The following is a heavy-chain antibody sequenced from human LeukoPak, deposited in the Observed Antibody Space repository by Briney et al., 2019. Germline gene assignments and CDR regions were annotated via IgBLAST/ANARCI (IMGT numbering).Heavy chain of an antibody. V-gene: IGHV4-39*01. D-gene: IGHD5-18*01. CDR2: IYYSGST. CDR1: GGSISSGGYY. J-gene: IGHJ5*02. CDR3: ARDTAMVSWFDP. Sequence: SETLSLTCTVSGGSISSGGYYWSWIRQHPGKGLEWIGYIYYSGSTYYNPSLKSRVTISVDTSKNQFSLKLSSVTAADTAVYYCARDTAMVSWFDPWGQGTLVTVSS.